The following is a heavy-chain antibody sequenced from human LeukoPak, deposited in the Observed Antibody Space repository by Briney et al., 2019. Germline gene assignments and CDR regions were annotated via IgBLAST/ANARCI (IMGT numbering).Heavy chain of an antibody. CDR1: GITLSNYG. D-gene: IGHD3-22*01. CDR2: ISDSGGST. CDR3: AKRGVVIRVILVGFHKEAYYFDS. V-gene: IGHV3-23*01. J-gene: IGHJ4*02. Sequence: GGSLRLSCAVSGITLSNYGMSWVRQAPGKGLEWVAGISDSGGSTIYADSVKGRFTISRDNPKNTLYLQMNSLRAEDTAVYFCAKRGVVIRVILVGFHKEAYYFDSWGQGALVTVSS.